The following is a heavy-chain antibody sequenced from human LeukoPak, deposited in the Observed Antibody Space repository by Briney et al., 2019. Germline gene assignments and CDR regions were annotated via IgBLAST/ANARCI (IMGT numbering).Heavy chain of an antibody. D-gene: IGHD5-18*01. CDR3: ARALRYSYGYIY. V-gene: IGHV3-48*03. CDR2: ISSSGSPT. J-gene: IGHJ4*02. Sequence: GGSLRLSCEASGFRFSGYEMNWVRQAPGKGLEWLSYISSSGSPTYYADSVKGCFTVSRDNARTSLFLQMNSLRDEDTAVYYCARALRYSYGYIYWGQGTLVTVSS. CDR1: GFRFSGYE.